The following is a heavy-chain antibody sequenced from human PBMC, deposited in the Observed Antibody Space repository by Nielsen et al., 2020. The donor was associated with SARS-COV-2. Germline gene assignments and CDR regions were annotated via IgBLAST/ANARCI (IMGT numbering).Heavy chain of an antibody. CDR3: ARGFDP. Sequence: ESLKISCAASGFTFSSYAMSWVRQAPGKGLEWIGYIYYSGSTNYNPSLKSRVTISVDTSKNQFSLKLSSVTAADTAVYYCARGFDPWGQGTLVTVSS. V-gene: IGHV4-59*01. CDR2: IYYSGST. CDR1: GFTFSSYA. J-gene: IGHJ5*02.